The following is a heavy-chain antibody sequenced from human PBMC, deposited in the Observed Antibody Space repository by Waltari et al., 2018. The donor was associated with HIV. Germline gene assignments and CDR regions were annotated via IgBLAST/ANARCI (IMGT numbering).Heavy chain of an antibody. CDR2: IRSKTDGGAT. V-gene: IGHV3-15*02. CDR3: TTFEMGTTRNF. Sequence: VQLVESGGALVTPGGSLKISCAVSGITFKNAWLSWVRQAPGKGRQWLGHIRSKTDGGATDYAAPLSGRFAISTDDFNNTMFLEMKTLKVDDTAVYYCTTFEMGTTRNFWGQGTLVTVSS. J-gene: IGHJ4*02. CDR1: GITFKNAW. D-gene: IGHD1-26*01.